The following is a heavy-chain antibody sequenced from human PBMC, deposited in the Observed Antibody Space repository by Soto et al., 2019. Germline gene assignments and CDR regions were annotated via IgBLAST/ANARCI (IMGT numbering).Heavy chain of an antibody. CDR2: ISWNSNTI. CDR3: AKDTGPN. V-gene: IGHV3-9*01. CDR1: GFTFDNYA. Sequence: SLRLSFAASGFTFDNYAMHWVRQAPGKGLEWVSGISWNSNTIAYSDSVKGRFTISRDNAKNSLYLQMNSLRAEDTAFYYCAKDTGPNWGQGTLVTVS. J-gene: IGHJ4*02.